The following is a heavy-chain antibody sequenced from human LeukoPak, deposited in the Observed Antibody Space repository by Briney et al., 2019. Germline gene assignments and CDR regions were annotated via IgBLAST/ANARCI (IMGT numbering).Heavy chain of an antibody. Sequence: GRSLRLSCAASGFNFNDYAMHWVRQAPGKGLEWVSGISWNSGTVAYSDSVKGRFTISRDNYKKSLYLQMNSLRAEDMALYYCAKASADWYFDLWGHGTLVTVSS. CDR1: GFNFNDYA. CDR2: ISWNSGTV. J-gene: IGHJ2*01. D-gene: IGHD2-2*01. CDR3: AKASADWYFDL. V-gene: IGHV3-9*03.